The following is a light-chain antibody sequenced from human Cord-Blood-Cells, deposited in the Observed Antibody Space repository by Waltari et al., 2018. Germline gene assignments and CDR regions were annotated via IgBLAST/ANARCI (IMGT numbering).Light chain of an antibody. V-gene: IGLV1-47*01. J-gene: IGLJ3*02. CDR2: RNN. CDR3: AAWDDSLSGPV. Sequence: QSVLTQPPSASGTPGQRVTTSCPGSSSNIGSSTVNWYQQLPGTAPKLLIYRNNHRPSGVPDRFSGSKSGTSASLAISGLRSEDEADYYCAAWDDSLSGPVFGGGTKLTVL. CDR1: SSNIGSST.